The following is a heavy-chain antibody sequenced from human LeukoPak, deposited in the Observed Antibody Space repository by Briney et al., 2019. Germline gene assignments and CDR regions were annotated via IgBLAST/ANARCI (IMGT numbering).Heavy chain of an antibody. Sequence: ASVKVSCKASGYTFTSYDINWVRQAPGQGLEWMGWINPNSGGTNYAQKFQGRVTMTRDTSIRTAYMELSRLRSDDTAVYYCASADPYSTVVTPFSYMDVWGKGTTVTVSS. D-gene: IGHD4-23*01. J-gene: IGHJ6*03. CDR3: ASADPYSTVVTPFSYMDV. V-gene: IGHV1-2*02. CDR2: INPNSGGT. CDR1: GYTFTSYD.